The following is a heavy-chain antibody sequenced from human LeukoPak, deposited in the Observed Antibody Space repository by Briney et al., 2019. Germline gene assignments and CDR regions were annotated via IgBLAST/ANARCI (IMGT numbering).Heavy chain of an antibody. D-gene: IGHD1-26*01. Sequence: GGSLRLSCAASGFTFSNYGMNWVRQAPGKGLEWVLSISSSSSYIYYADSVKGRFTISRDNAKNSLYLQMNSLRAEDTAVYYCARDRWELPSDAFDIWGQGTMVTVSS. V-gene: IGHV3-21*01. J-gene: IGHJ3*02. CDR3: ARDRWELPSDAFDI. CDR1: GFTFSNYG. CDR2: ISSSSSYI.